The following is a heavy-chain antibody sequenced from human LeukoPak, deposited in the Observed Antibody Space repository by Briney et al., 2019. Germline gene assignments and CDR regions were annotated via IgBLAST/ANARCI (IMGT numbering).Heavy chain of an antibody. J-gene: IGHJ5*02. V-gene: IGHV4-59*01. D-gene: IGHD2-8*02. CDR3: ARVPLYWQETFDL. CDR2: IYYSGST. Sequence: PSETLSLTCSVSGGSISSYYWSWIRQPPGKGLEWIGYIYYSGSTNYNPSLKSRVTISVDTSKNQFSLKLSSVTAADTAVYYCARVPLYWQETFDLWGQGTLVTVSS. CDR1: GGSISSYY.